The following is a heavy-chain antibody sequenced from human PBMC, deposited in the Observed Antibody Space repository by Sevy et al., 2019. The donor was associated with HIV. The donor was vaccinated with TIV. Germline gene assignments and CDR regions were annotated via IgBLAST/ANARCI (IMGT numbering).Heavy chain of an antibody. D-gene: IGHD2-8*02. CDR2: ITYDGSNK. V-gene: IGHV3-30*02. J-gene: IGHJ3*02. CDR1: GFTFSYYG. CDR3: ARDRKVVLVVYAIPFDAFDI. Sequence: GGSLRLSCAASGFTFSYYGIHWVHQAPGKGLEWVAFITYDGSNKHYADSVKGRFTISRDNSENTLNLQMNSLRAEDTAMYYCARDRKVVLVVYAIPFDAFDIWGQGTLVTVSS.